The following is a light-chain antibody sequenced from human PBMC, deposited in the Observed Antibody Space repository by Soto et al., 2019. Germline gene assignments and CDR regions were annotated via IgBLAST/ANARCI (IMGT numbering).Light chain of an antibody. Sequence: DIQMTQSPSSLSASVGDRVSITCRASQYISTYLNWYQQKPGKAPKLLIYAASNLQSGVPSRFSGSGSGTEFTLTISSLQPEDFATYYCQQGYSISWTFGQRTKVDIK. V-gene: IGKV1-39*01. CDR1: QYISTY. J-gene: IGKJ1*01. CDR2: AAS. CDR3: QQGYSISWT.